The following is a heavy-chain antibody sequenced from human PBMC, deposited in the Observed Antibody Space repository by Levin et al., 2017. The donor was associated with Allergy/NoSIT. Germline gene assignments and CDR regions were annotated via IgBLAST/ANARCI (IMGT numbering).Heavy chain of an antibody. V-gene: IGHV4-59*01. CDR1: GGSISGNY. J-gene: IGHJ6*03. CDR3: ARDQSGYDSDYYYYIDV. D-gene: IGHD5-12*01. Sequence: SETLSLTCTVSGGSISGNYWSWIRQPPGKRLEWIGYIYSTGSTNYNPSLKSRVTISVDMSKNQFSLNLSSVTAADTAVYYCARDQSGYDSDYYYYIDVWGKGTTVTVSS. CDR2: IYSTGST.